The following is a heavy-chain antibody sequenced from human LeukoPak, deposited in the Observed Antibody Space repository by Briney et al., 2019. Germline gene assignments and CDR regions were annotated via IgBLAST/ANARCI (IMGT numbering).Heavy chain of an antibody. D-gene: IGHD3-22*01. J-gene: IGHJ3*02. Sequence: GESLKISCKGSGYSFTSYWIGWVRQMPGKGLEWMGISYPGGSDTRYSPSFQGQVTISADKSISTAYLQWSSLKASDTAMYYCASDSHPYYYDSSGYYHHAFDIWGQGTMVTVSS. CDR1: GYSFTSYW. CDR2: SYPGGSDT. V-gene: IGHV5-51*01. CDR3: ASDSHPYYYDSSGYYHHAFDI.